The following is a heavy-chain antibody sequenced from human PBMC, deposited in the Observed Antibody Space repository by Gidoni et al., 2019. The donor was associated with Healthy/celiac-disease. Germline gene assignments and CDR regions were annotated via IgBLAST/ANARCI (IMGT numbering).Heavy chain of an antibody. Sequence: TCAVSGGSISSSNWWSWVRQPPGKGLEWIGEIYHSGSTNYNPSLKSRVTISVDKSKNQFSLKLSSVTAADTAVYYCARLRCSSTSCYLDYWGQGTLVTVSS. J-gene: IGHJ4*02. CDR1: GGSISSSNW. CDR2: IYHSGST. D-gene: IGHD2-2*01. CDR3: ARLRCSSTSCYLDY. V-gene: IGHV4-4*02.